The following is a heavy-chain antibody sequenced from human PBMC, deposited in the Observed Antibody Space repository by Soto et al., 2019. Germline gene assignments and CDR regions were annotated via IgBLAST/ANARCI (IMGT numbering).Heavy chain of an antibody. CDR2: INADGSVT. CDR1: GFTFSSSW. Sequence: EVQLVESGGGLVQPGESLRLSCTASGFTFSSSWIHWVRQAPGKGLEWVSRINADGSVTNYADSVKGRFTVSRDNAKNTLYLQMNSLRAEYTAVYFCATAGSYRFDYWGQGTLVTVSS. CDR3: ATAGSYRFDY. V-gene: IGHV3-74*01. D-gene: IGHD3-10*01. J-gene: IGHJ4*02.